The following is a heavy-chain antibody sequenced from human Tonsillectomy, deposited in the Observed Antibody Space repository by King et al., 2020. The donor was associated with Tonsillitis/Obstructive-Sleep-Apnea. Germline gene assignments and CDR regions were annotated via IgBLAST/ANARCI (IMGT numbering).Heavy chain of an antibody. Sequence: QLVQSGAEVKKPGASVKVSCKASGYTFTGYYMHWVRQAPGQGLEWMGRINPNSGGTNYAQKFQGRDTMTMDTSSSTAYMALSRLRSDDTAVYYCALNPNTQGVIGAGDYWGQGTLVTVSS. CDR3: ALNPNTQGVIGAGDY. CDR2: INPNSGGT. D-gene: IGHD3-10*01. CDR1: GYTFTGYY. V-gene: IGHV1-2*06. J-gene: IGHJ4*02.